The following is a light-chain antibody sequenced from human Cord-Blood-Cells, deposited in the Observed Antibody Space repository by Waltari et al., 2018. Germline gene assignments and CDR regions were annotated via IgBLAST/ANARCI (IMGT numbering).Light chain of an antibody. V-gene: IGKV4-1*01. CDR3: QQYYSTPPIT. Sequence: EIVMTQPLASLAVSLDERATIHGKSSQSVVYSSNNKNYFAWYQQKPGPPPKLLIYWASTWESGVPDRFSGSGSGTDSTLTLSSLQAEAVAVYYCQQYYSTPPITFGQGTRLEIK. CDR1: QSVVYSSNNKNY. CDR2: WAS. J-gene: IGKJ5*01.